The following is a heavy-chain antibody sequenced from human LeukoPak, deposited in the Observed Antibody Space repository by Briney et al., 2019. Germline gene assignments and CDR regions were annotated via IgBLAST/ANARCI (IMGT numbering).Heavy chain of an antibody. V-gene: IGHV3-23*01. J-gene: IGHJ4*02. Sequence: GGSLRLSCAASGFTFSSYGMTWVRQAPGKGLEWVSGISGSGASTYYADSVKGRFTISRDNSKNTLYLQMNSLRAEDTAVYYCARDGGSKGKIDYWGQGTLVTVSS. CDR2: ISGSGAST. CDR1: GFTFSSYG. CDR3: ARDGGSKGKIDY. D-gene: IGHD2-15*01.